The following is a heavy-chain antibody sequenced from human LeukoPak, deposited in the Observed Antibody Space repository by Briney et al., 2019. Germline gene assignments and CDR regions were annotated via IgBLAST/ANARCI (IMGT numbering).Heavy chain of an antibody. CDR3: AREGLVGYYYYMDV. J-gene: IGHJ6*03. V-gene: IGHV3-30*02. CDR1: GFTFSSYG. CDR2: IRYDGSNK. D-gene: IGHD1-26*01. Sequence: GGSLRLSCAASGFTFSSYGMHWVRQAPGKGLEWVAFIRYDGSNKYYADSVKGRFTISRDNSKNTLYLQMNSLRAEDTAVYYCAREGLVGYYYYMDVWGKGTTVTISS.